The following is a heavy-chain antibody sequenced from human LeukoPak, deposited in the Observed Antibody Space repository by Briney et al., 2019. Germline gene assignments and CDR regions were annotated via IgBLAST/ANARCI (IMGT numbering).Heavy chain of an antibody. CDR1: GFTVSSNY. V-gene: IGHV3-30-3*01. D-gene: IGHD5-12*01. Sequence: GGSLRLSCAVSGFTVSSNYMNWVRQAPGKGLEWVAVISYDGSNKYYADSVKGRFTISRDNSKNTLYLQMNSLRAEDTAVYYCARGDSGYDEGVDYWGQGTLVTVSS. J-gene: IGHJ4*02. CDR3: ARGDSGYDEGVDY. CDR2: ISYDGSNK.